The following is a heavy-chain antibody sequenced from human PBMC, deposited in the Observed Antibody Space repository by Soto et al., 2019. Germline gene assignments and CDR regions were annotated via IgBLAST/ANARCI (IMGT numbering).Heavy chain of an antibody. CDR1: GFTFSSYG. D-gene: IGHD2-2*01. Sequence: GGSLRLSCAASGFTFSSYGMHWVRQAPGKGLEWVAVIWYDGSNKYYADSVKGRFTISRDNSKNTLYLQMNSLRAEDTAVYYCARDYPPEYQRRGGFDYWGQGTLVTVSS. J-gene: IGHJ4*02. CDR3: ARDYPPEYQRRGGFDY. CDR2: IWYDGSNK. V-gene: IGHV3-33*01.